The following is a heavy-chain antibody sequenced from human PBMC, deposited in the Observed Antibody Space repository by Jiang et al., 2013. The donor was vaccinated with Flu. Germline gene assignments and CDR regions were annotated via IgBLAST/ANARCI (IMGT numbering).Heavy chain of an antibody. D-gene: IGHD6-13*01. Sequence: VQLVESGGGLVQPGRSLRLSCAASGFTFDDYAMHWVRQAPGKGLEWVSGISWNSGSIGYADSVKGRFTISRDNAKNSLYLQMNSLRAEDTALYYCATGAAAEDWGQGTLVTVSS. CDR3: ATGAAAED. V-gene: IGHV3-9*01. CDR1: GFTFDDYA. J-gene: IGHJ4*02. CDR2: ISWNSGSI.